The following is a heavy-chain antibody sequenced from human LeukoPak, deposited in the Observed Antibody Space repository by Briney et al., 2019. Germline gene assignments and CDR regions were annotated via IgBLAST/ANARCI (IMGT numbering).Heavy chain of an antibody. CDR3: AREKGGIAAADDYYYYMDV. J-gene: IGHJ6*03. D-gene: IGHD6-13*01. CDR2: ISSSSSYI. CDR1: GFTFSSYS. V-gene: IGHV3-21*01. Sequence: GGSLRLSCAASGFTFSSYSMNWVRQAPGKGLEWVSSISSSSSYIYYADSVKGRFTISRDNAKNSLYLQMNSLRAEDTAVYYCAREKGGIAAADDYYYYMDVWGKGTTVTVSS.